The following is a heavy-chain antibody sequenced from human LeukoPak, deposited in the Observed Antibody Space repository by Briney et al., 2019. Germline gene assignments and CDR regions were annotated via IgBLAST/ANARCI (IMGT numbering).Heavy chain of an antibody. CDR3: ARDPLYYYDGDAFDI. CDR1: GFTFSDYY. D-gene: IGHD3-22*01. Sequence: PGGSLRLSCAASGFTFSDYYMSWIRQAPGKGLEWVSYISSSGSNTYYADSVKGRFTISRDNAKNSLYLQMNSLRDEDTAVYYCARDPLYYYDGDAFDIWGQGTMVTVSS. CDR2: ISSSGSNT. V-gene: IGHV3-11*01. J-gene: IGHJ3*02.